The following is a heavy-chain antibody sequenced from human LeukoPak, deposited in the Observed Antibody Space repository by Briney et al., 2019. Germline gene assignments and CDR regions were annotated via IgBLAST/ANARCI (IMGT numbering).Heavy chain of an antibody. V-gene: IGHV1-18*01. J-gene: IGHJ4*02. Sequence: ASVKVSCKASGYSFTSYGISWVRPAPGQGLEWMGWISTYNANTNYALKLQGRVTLTTDTSTSTAYMELKSLRSDDTAVYYCAREECSIGVCYPSGYWGQGTLVTVSS. CDR1: GYSFTSYG. CDR2: ISTYNANT. D-gene: IGHD2-8*01. CDR3: AREECSIGVCYPSGY.